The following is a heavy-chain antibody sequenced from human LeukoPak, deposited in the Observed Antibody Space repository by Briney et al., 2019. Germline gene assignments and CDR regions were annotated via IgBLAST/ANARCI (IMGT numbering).Heavy chain of an antibody. J-gene: IGHJ6*02. Sequence: PGGSLRLSCAASGFTINTYAMYWVRQAPGKGLEWVTVISYDGRDDFYADSVKGRFTISKDTVENTVYLQMNNLRTDDTAIYYCARDRLADYYYYGLDVWGQGTTVTVSS. CDR3: ARDRLADYYYYGLDV. D-gene: IGHD6-6*01. CDR2: ISYDGRDD. CDR1: GFTINTYA. V-gene: IGHV3-30*04.